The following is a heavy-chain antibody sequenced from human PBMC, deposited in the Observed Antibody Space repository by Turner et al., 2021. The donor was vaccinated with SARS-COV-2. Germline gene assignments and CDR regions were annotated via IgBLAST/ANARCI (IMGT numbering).Heavy chain of an antibody. Sequence: VQLVESGGGVVQPGRSLRLSCSASGFTFSSYGMHWVRQAPGKGLEWVAVIWYDGSKKYHADSVKGRFTISRDNSKNTLHLQMNSLRAEDTAVYYCAREGTALVTGGFDYWGQGTLVTVSS. D-gene: IGHD5-18*01. CDR3: AREGTALVTGGFDY. V-gene: IGHV3-33*01. CDR2: IWYDGSKK. CDR1: GFTFSSYG. J-gene: IGHJ4*02.